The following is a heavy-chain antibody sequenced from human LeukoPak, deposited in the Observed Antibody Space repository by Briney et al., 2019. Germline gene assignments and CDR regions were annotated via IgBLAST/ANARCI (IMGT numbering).Heavy chain of an antibody. J-gene: IGHJ6*03. CDR1: GDSMSSYY. CDR2: IYSSGST. Sequence: SETLSLTCTVSGDSMSSYYWTWIRQPPGKGLEWIGYIYSSGSTNYNPSLKSRVTMSVDTSKNQFSLKLTSVTAADTAVYYCARRWYMDAWGKGATVTVSS. D-gene: IGHD4-23*01. CDR3: ARRWYMDA. V-gene: IGHV4-4*09.